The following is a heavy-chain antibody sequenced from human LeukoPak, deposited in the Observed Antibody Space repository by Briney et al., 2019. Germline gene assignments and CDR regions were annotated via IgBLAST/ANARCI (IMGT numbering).Heavy chain of an antibody. CDR2: ISAYNGNT. J-gene: IGHJ4*02. CDR3: ARENYYDSSGYPTSDY. Sequence: ASVNVSCKASGYTFTSYGISWVRQAPGQGLEWMGWISAYNGNTNYAQKLQGRVTMTTDTSTSTAYMELRSLRSDDTAVYYCARENYYDSSGYPTSDYWGQGTLVTVSS. D-gene: IGHD3-22*01. CDR1: GYTFTSYG. V-gene: IGHV1-18*01.